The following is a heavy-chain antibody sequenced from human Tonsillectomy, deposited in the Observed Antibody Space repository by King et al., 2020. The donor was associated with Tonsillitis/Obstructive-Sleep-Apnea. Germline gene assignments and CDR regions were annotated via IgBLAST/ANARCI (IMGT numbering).Heavy chain of an antibody. V-gene: IGHV3-21*01. CDR1: GFTFSSYS. J-gene: IGHJ6*02. CDR2: ISSSWSYI. Sequence: VQLVESGGGLVKPGGSLRLSCAAAGFTFSSYSMNWVRQAPGKGLEWVSSISSSWSYIYYADSVKGRFTISRDNAKNSLYLQMNSLRVDDTAVYYCARATETVAATSVFYYYGMDVWGQGTTVTVSS. D-gene: IGHD2-15*01. CDR3: ARATETVAATSVFYYYGMDV.